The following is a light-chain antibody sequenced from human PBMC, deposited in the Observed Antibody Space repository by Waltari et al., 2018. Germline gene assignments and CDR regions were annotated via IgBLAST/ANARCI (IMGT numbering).Light chain of an antibody. V-gene: IGKV4-1*01. CDR1: QSLLHSSENKNQ. CDR3: QQYYSTPFT. J-gene: IGKJ3*01. CDR2: GPP. Sequence: DIVMTQSPDSRSVSLGERATINCKSSQSLLHSSENKNQLGWYQQKSGQSPKLRIYGPPTRESGFPDRFSGSGSGTDFTLTISSLQTADLAVYYCQQYYSTPFTFGPGTKVDIK.